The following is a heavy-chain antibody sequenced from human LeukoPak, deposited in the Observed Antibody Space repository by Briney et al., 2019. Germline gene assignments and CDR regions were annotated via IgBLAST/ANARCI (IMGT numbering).Heavy chain of an antibody. CDR3: ARERDIVVVTAILFY. Sequence: GGSLRLSCVASGFTFNSYGMHWVRQAPGKGLEWVAFIRYDGSNKYYADSVKGRFTISRDNSKNTLYLQMNSLRAEDTAVYYCARERDIVVVTAILFYWGQGTLVTVSS. D-gene: IGHD2-21*02. J-gene: IGHJ4*02. CDR2: IRYDGSNK. V-gene: IGHV3-30*02. CDR1: GFTFNSYG.